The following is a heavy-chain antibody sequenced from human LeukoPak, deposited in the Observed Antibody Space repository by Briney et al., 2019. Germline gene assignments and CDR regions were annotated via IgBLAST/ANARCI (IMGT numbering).Heavy chain of an antibody. D-gene: IGHD1-26*01. Sequence: GGSLRLSCAASGFTFSSYAMSWVRQAPGKGLEWVSAISGSGGSTYYTDSVKGRFAISRNISKNTLYLQMNNLRAEDTATYYCAKDGWSTGSNYQDYWGPGTLVTVSS. J-gene: IGHJ4*02. CDR2: ISGSGGST. V-gene: IGHV3-23*01. CDR3: AKDGWSTGSNYQDY. CDR1: GFTFSSYA.